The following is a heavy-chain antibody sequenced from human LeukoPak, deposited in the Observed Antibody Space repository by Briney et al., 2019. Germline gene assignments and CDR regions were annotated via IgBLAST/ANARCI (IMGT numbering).Heavy chain of an antibody. CDR3: ARSGYCSGGSCFFYFDY. CDR1: GGSVSSYY. D-gene: IGHD2-15*01. CDR2: IYYSGST. Sequence: PSETLSLTCTVSGGSVSSYYWSWIRQPPGKGLEWIGYIYYSGSTNYNPSLKSRVTISVDTSKNQFSLKLSSVTAAGTAVYYCARSGYCSGGSCFFYFDYWGQGTLVTVSS. V-gene: IGHV4-59*02. J-gene: IGHJ4*02.